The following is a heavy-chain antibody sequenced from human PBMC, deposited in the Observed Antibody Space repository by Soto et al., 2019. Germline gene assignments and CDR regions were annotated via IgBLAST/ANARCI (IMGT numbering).Heavy chain of an antibody. CDR1: GYTFTSYG. V-gene: IGHV1-18*01. CDR2: ISPYNGNT. J-gene: IGHJ5*02. D-gene: IGHD3-10*01. CDR3: AREWDFYASRTYSNWFDP. Sequence: QVQLVQSGAEVKKPGASVKVSCKASGYTFTSYGMTWVRQAPGQGLEWMGWISPYNGNTDYAQKLQGRVTMTTDTSTSTAYMELRILRYDDTAVYYCAREWDFYASRTYSNWFDPWGQGTLVTVSS.